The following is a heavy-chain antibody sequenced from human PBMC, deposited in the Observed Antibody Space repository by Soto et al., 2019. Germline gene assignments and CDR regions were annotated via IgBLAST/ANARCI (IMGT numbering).Heavy chain of an antibody. V-gene: IGHV3-30*14. CDR1: GFTFSTYA. CDR2: ISYDGSNK. Sequence: QVKLVESGGGVVQPGRSLRLSCAASGFTFSTYALHWVRQAPGEGLEWVALISYDGSNKNYTDSVKGRFTVSRDTSKRTLYFQMNSLGAEDTAVYYCAGVSRGVVGRGAFDLWGQGTTVTVSS. D-gene: IGHD3-10*01. CDR3: AGVSRGVVGRGAFDL. J-gene: IGHJ3*01.